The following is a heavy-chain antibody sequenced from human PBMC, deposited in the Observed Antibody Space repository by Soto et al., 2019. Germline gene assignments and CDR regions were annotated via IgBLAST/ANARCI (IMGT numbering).Heavy chain of an antibody. CDR3: ARESSSYNWFDP. Sequence: PGGSLRLSCAASGFTFSSYSMNWVRQAPGKGLEWVSYISSSGSTIYYADSVKGRFTISRDNAKNSLYLQMNSLRDEDTAVYYCARESSSYNWFDPWGQGTLVTVSS. V-gene: IGHV3-48*02. CDR2: ISSSGSTI. CDR1: GFTFSSYS. J-gene: IGHJ5*02. D-gene: IGHD6-13*01.